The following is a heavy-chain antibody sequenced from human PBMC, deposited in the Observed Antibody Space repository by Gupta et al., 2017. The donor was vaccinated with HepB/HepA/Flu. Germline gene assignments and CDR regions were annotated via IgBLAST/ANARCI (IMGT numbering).Heavy chain of an antibody. CDR3: VWPHYYYYYIDV. Sequence: EVQLLESGGGLVQPGGSLRLSCAASGFTFSSYAMSWVRQAPGKGLEWVSAISGSGGNTYYIDSVKGRFTISRDNSKNTLYLQMNSLRAEDTAVYYCVWPHYYYYYIDVWGKGTTVTVSS. J-gene: IGHJ6*03. V-gene: IGHV3-23*01. CDR2: ISGSGGNT. CDR1: GFTFSSYA.